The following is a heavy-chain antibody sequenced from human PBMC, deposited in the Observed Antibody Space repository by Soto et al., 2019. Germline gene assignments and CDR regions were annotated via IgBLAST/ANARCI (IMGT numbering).Heavy chain of an antibody. CDR3: AREDYHYGMDV. V-gene: IGHV3-53*01. Sequence: GGSLRLSCAASGFSLSNYAMSWVRQAPGKGLEWVSVIYSGGSTYYADSVKGRFTISRDNSKNMLYLQMNSLRAEDTAVYYCAREDYHYGMDVWGQGTTVTVSS. J-gene: IGHJ6*02. CDR1: GFSLSNYA. CDR2: IYSGGST.